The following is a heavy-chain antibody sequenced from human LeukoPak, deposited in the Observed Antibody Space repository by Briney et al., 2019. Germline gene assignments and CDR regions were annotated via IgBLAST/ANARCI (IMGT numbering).Heavy chain of an antibody. CDR1: GYXFTSYG. CDR3: ARVVDSSGSLDY. V-gene: IGHV1-18*01. J-gene: IGHJ4*02. D-gene: IGHD3-22*01. Sequence: ASVKVSCKASGYXFTSYGISWVRQAPGQGHEWMGWISAYNGITNYAQKLQGRVTMTTDTSTSTAYMELRSLRSDDTAVYYCARVVDSSGSLDYWGQGTLVTVSS. CDR2: ISAYNGIT.